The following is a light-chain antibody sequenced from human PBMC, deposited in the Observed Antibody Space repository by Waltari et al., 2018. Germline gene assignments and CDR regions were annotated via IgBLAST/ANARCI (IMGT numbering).Light chain of an antibody. Sequence: QSALTQPPSASGSPGQSVTISCTGTSSDVGGYNYVSWYQQHPGKAPKLMIYEVSKRPSGVPDRLSGSKSGNTASLTVSGLQAEDEADYYCSSYAGSNIGVFGTGTKVTVL. CDR1: SSDVGGYNY. V-gene: IGLV2-8*01. J-gene: IGLJ1*01. CDR2: EVS. CDR3: SSYAGSNIGV.